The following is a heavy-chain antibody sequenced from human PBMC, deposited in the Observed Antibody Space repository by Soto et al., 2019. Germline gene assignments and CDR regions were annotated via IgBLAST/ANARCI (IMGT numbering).Heavy chain of an antibody. CDR2: IYPGDSHA. CDR3: ASPYSGGPNDPFDV. V-gene: IGHV5-51*01. Sequence: ESLKISCQGSGYSFTNYWIGWVRQMPGKGLEWMGIIYPGDSHAIYSPSFQGQVTMSADKSISTAYLQWSSLKASDTAMYYCASPYSGGPNDPFDVWGQGTMVTVSS. J-gene: IGHJ3*01. CDR1: GYSFTNYW. D-gene: IGHD1-26*01.